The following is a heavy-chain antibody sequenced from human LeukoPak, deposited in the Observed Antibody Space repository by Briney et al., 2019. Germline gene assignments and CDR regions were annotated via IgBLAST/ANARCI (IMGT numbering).Heavy chain of an antibody. Sequence: VKPSETLSLTCTVSGGSISSYYWSWIRQPAGTGLEWIGRIYTSGSTNYNPSLKGRVTMSVDTSKNQFSLKLSSVTAADTAVYYCARDLTDCGGPAYFQHWGQGTLVTVSS. D-gene: IGHD2-21*01. J-gene: IGHJ1*01. CDR2: IYTSGST. CDR1: GGSISSYY. CDR3: ARDLTDCGGPAYFQH. V-gene: IGHV4-4*07.